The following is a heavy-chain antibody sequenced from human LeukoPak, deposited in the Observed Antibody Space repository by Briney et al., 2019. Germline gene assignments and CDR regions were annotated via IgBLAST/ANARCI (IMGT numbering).Heavy chain of an antibody. V-gene: IGHV3-11*04. CDR3: AREPPGGYYDSSTPDY. CDR1: GFTFSDYY. Sequence: PGGSLRLSCAASGFTFSDYYMSWIRQAPGKGLEWVSYISSSGSTIYYADSVKGRFTISRDNAKNSLYLQMNSLGAEDTAVYYCAREPPGGYYDSSTPDYWGQGTLVTVSS. J-gene: IGHJ4*02. CDR2: ISSSGSTI. D-gene: IGHD3-22*01.